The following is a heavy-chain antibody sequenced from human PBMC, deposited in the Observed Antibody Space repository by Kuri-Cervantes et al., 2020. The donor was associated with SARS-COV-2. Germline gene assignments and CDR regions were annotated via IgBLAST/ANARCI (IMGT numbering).Heavy chain of an antibody. CDR1: GFTFSSYS. V-gene: IGHV3-48*02. CDR3: ARDGVKDDYGFSGY. D-gene: IGHD4-17*01. J-gene: IGHJ4*02. Sequence: GESLKISCAASGFTFSSYSMNWVRQVPGKGLEWVSHISSSSSTIYYADSVKGRFTISRDNAKNSLYLQMNSLRDEDTAVYYCARDGVKDDYGFSGYWGQGTLVTVSS. CDR2: ISSSSSTI.